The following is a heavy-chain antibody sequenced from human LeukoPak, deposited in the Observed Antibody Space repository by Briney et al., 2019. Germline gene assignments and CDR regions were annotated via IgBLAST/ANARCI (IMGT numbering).Heavy chain of an antibody. D-gene: IGHD3-22*01. J-gene: IGHJ6*02. CDR3: ARGPLDYYDSSRIGYYYGMDV. V-gene: IGHV1-69*04. Sequence: SVEVSCEASGGTFSSYAISWVRQAPGQGLEWMGRIIPILGIANYAQKFQGRVTITADKSTSTAYMELSSLRSEDTAVYYCARGPLDYYDSSRIGYYYGMDVWGQGTTVTVSS. CDR1: GGTFSSYA. CDR2: IIPILGIA.